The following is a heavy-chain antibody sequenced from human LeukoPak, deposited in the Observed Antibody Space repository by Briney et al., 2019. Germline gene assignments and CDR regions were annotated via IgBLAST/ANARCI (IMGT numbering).Heavy chain of an antibody. CDR3: ARARQGYCSSASCYSFDI. D-gene: IGHD2-2*01. CDR1: GFTFSSYS. V-gene: IGHV3-48*01. Sequence: GGSLRLSCAASGFTFSSYSMSWVRQAPGKGLEWVSYISSGSSTIYYADSVKGRFTISRDNAKNSLYLQTSSLRADDTAVYYCARARQGYCSSASCYSFDIWGQGTMLTVSS. J-gene: IGHJ3*02. CDR2: ISSGSSTI.